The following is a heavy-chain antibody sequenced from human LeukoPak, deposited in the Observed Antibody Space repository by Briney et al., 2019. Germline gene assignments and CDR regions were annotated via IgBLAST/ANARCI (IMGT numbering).Heavy chain of an antibody. CDR3: ATITQDWERNY. V-gene: IGHV1-2*02. CDR2: IDPTSSGS. CDR1: RYTITGYY. D-gene: IGHD3/OR15-3a*01. J-gene: IGHJ4*02. Sequence: ASVKVSCKASRYTITGYYIHWVRQAPGQGLEWMGWIDPTSSGSTYAQEFQGRVTMIRDTSISTAYMELSSLRSDDTAVYYCATITQDWERNYWGQGTLVTVSS.